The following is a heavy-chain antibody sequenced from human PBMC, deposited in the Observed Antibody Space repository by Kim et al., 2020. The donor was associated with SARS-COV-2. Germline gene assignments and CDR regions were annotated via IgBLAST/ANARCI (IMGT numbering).Heavy chain of an antibody. CDR1: GFMFSSYA. CDR2: IGGAGRNI. J-gene: IGHJ4*02. CDR3: AKTAPAYSSAWYEIDS. V-gene: IGHV3-23*01. Sequence: GGSLRLSCAASGFMFSSYAMTWVRQAPGKGLEWVSLIGGAGRNIHFADSLKGRFTISRDNSKNILYLQMNSLGAEDTAVYYCAKTAPAYSSAWYEIDSWGQGTLVTVSS. D-gene: IGHD6-19*01.